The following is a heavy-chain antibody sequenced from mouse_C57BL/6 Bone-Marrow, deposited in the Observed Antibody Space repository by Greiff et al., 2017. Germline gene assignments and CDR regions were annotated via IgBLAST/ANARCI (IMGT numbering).Heavy chain of an antibody. CDR1: GFNIKDDY. Sequence: EVQLQQSGAELVRPGASVKLSCTASGFNIKDDYMHWVKQRPEQGLEWIGWIDPENGDTEYASKFQGKATITADPSSNTAYLQLSSLTSEDTAVYYCTTYATTVAYYFDYWGQGTTLTVSS. J-gene: IGHJ2*01. CDR2: IDPENGDT. D-gene: IGHD1-1*01. V-gene: IGHV14-4*01. CDR3: TTYATTVAYYFDY.